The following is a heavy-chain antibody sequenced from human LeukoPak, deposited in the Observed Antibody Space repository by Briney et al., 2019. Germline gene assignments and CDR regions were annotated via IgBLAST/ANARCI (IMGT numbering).Heavy chain of an antibody. J-gene: IGHJ4*02. CDR1: GGSINNYY. V-gene: IGHV4-4*07. CDR2: IYISGAT. Sequence: SETLSLTCTVSGGSINNYYWNWIRQPAGKTLEWIGRIYISGATHYNPSLKSRVTISVDTSKNQFSLKLSSVTAADTAVYYCARQIRDYYDSSGHTYYFDYWGQGTLVTVSS. D-gene: IGHD3-22*01. CDR3: ARQIRDYYDSSGHTYYFDY.